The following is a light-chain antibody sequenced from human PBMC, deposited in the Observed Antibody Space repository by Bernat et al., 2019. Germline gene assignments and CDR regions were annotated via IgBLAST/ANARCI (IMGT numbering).Light chain of an antibody. CDR3: QAWDTNLVF. V-gene: IGLV3-1*01. CDR1: QLGNKY. J-gene: IGLJ2*01. CDR2: QDD. Sequence: SYELTQPPSVSVSPGQTASITCSGDQLGNKYVCWYQQKPGQSPILVLYQDDKRPSGIPERFSGSNSGNTATLTFSGTQALDQADYYCQAWDTNLVFFGGGTKLTVL.